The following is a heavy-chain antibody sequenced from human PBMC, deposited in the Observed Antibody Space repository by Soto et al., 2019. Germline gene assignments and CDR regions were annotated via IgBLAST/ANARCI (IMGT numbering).Heavy chain of an antibody. CDR2: SVADTGNT. CDR3: ARVGGRGSRSRYCDD. D-gene: IGHD3-10*01. J-gene: IGHJ4*01. V-gene: IGHV1-18*01. Sequence: QVQLVQSGAEVTKPGASVKVSCKTSGFTFSGFGITWVRQAPGQGLEWVGWSVADTGNTAYARDFQGRVIVCTDRYTNTAYLEPRSPTSDDTVLYVCARVGGRGSRSRYCDDWGHGPLVPVSS. CDR1: GFTFSGFG.